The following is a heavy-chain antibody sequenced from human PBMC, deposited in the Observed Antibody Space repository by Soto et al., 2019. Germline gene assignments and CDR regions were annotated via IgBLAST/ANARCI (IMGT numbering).Heavy chain of an antibody. J-gene: IGHJ6*02. CDR3: ARDQGGSSWSGGRYYYYGMDV. CDR1: GFTFSSYS. V-gene: IGHV3-21*01. D-gene: IGHD6-13*01. Sequence: PGGSLRLSCAHSGFTFSSYSMNWVRQAPGTGQEWVSSISSSSSYIYYADSVQGRFTISRDNAKNSLYLQMNSLRAEDTAVYYCARDQGGSSWSGGRYYYYGMDVWGQGTTVTVSS. CDR2: ISSSSSYI.